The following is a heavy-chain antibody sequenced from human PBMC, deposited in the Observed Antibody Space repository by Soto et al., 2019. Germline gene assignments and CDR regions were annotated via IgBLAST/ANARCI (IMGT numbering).Heavy chain of an antibody. Sequence: ASVKVSCKASGYTFTRYAITWVRQAPGQGLEWMGWISTYNGNTNYAQKLQGRVTLTTDTSTSTAYMELTSLRSDDTAVYYCAREATDVLRFLEWLPRYDAFDIWGQGTMVTVSS. CDR2: ISTYNGNT. D-gene: IGHD3-3*01. CDR3: AREATDVLRFLEWLPRYDAFDI. CDR1: GYTFTRYA. J-gene: IGHJ3*02. V-gene: IGHV1-18*01.